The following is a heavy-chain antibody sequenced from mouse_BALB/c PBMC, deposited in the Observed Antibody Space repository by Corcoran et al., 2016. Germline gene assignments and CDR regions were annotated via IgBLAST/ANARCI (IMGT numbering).Heavy chain of an antibody. V-gene: IGHV1-84*02. CDR2: SYPGSGNT. Sequence: QIQLKQSGPELVKPGASVKISYKASVYTFTDYYINWVKQKTGQGLGWIAWSYPGSGNTKYNEKFKGKATLTVDTSSSTAYMQLSRLTSEDTAVYFCARGLGHEAMDYWGQGTSVTVS. D-gene: IGHD3-3*01. J-gene: IGHJ4*01. CDR3: ARGLGHEAMDY. CDR1: VYTFTDYY.